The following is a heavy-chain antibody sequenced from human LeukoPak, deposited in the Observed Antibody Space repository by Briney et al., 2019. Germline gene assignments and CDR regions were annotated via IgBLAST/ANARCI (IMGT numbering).Heavy chain of an antibody. CDR2: IIGSGGST. J-gene: IGHJ3*02. V-gene: IGHV3-23*01. Sequence: GGSLRLSCAASGFTFSSYAMSWVRQAPGKGLEWVSGIIGSGGSTYYADSVKGRFTIPRDNSKNTLYLQMNSMRAEDTAVYYCAKAPSYSDAFDIWGLGTVVTVSS. CDR3: AKAPSYSDAFDI. CDR1: GFTFSSYA. D-gene: IGHD1-26*01.